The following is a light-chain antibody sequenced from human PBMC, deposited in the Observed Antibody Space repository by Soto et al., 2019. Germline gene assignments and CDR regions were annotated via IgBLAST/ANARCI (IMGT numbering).Light chain of an antibody. Sequence: QSVLTQPASVSGSPGQSITISCTGTSSDVGGYNYVSWYQQYPGKAPKLMIYEVSNRPSGVSNRFSGSKSGNTASLTISGLQAEDEADYYCSSYTSSIVVFGGGTKVTVL. CDR1: SSDVGGYNY. CDR3: SSYTSSIVV. J-gene: IGLJ3*02. V-gene: IGLV2-14*01. CDR2: EVS.